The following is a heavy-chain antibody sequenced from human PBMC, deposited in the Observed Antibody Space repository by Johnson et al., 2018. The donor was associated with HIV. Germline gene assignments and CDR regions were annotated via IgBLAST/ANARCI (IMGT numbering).Heavy chain of an antibody. CDR1: GFTFSDYY. J-gene: IGHJ3*02. D-gene: IGHD1-26*01. Sequence: QVQLVESGGGLVKPGGSLRLSCAASGFTFSDYYMSWIRQAPGKGLEWVSYHVGNRYYADSVKGRFTISSDNSKNTLYLQMNSLRAEDTAVYYCAKEGRELLGGTFDIWGQGTMVTVSS. CDR2: HVGNR. CDR3: AKEGRELLGGTFDI. V-gene: IGHV3-11*04.